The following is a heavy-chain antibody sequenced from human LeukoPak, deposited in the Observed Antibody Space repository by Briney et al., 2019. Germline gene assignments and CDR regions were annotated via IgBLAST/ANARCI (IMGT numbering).Heavy chain of an antibody. J-gene: IGHJ4*02. Sequence: PGGSLRLSCAASGFTFNSYAMSWVRQAPGKGLEWVSSISSSGGSTYYVASVKGRFTISRDNSKNTLYLQMNSLRAEDTAVYYCAESPMTRVTTGGFDFWGQGTLVTVSS. CDR1: GFTFNSYA. CDR3: AESPMTRVTTGGFDF. CDR2: ISSSGGST. D-gene: IGHD4-17*01. V-gene: IGHV3-23*01.